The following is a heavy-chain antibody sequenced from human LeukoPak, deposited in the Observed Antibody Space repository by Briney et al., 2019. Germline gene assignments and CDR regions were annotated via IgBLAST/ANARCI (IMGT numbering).Heavy chain of an antibody. D-gene: IGHD3-10*01. CDR3: ARGQRYYGSGSPSPH. CDR1: GFTFRSYE. CDR2: ISGSGSST. V-gene: IGHV3-23*01. J-gene: IGHJ4*02. Sequence: GGSLRLSCAASGFTFRSYEMNWVRQAPGKGLEWVSAISGSGSSTYSADSMKGRFTISRDNSKNTLYLQMNSLRAEDTAVYYCARGQRYYGSGSPSPHWGQGTLVTVSA.